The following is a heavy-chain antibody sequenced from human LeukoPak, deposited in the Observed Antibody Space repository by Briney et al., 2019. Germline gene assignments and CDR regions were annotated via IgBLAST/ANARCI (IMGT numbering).Heavy chain of an antibody. Sequence: GASVKVSCKASGYTFTSYGISWVRQAPGQGLEWMGWISAYNGNTNYAQKLQGRVTMTTDTSTSTAYMELRSLRSDDTAVYYCARLRWYSEVGAFDIWGQGTMVTVSS. CDR2: ISAYNGNT. J-gene: IGHJ3*02. CDR1: GYTFTSYG. D-gene: IGHD4-23*01. V-gene: IGHV1-18*01. CDR3: ARLRWYSEVGAFDI.